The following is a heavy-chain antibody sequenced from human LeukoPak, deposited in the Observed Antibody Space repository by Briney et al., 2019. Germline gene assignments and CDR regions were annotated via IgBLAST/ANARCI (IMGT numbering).Heavy chain of an antibody. D-gene: IGHD4-17*01. CDR3: ARPGMTTSYGWYFDL. J-gene: IGHJ2*01. V-gene: IGHV1-2*02. Sequence: ASVKVSCKASRGSFSSYAISWVRQAPGQGVEWMGWINPNSGGTNYAQKFQGRVTMTRDTSISTAYLQWSSLKASDTAMYYCARPGMTTSYGWYFDLWGRGTLVTVSS. CDR2: INPNSGGT. CDR1: RGSFSSYA.